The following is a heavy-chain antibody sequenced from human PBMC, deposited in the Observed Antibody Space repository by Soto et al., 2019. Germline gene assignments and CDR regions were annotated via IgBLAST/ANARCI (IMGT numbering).Heavy chain of an antibody. J-gene: IGHJ5*02. CDR1: VGTFNSYT. Sequence: SVEVCCKASVGTFNSYTISWVRQAPGQGLEWMGRIIPILGIANYAQKFQGRVTITADKSTSPAYMELSSLRSEDTAVYYCARAQCSSTSCQYPQYNWFDPWGQGTLVTVSS. V-gene: IGHV1-69*02. CDR3: ARAQCSSTSCQYPQYNWFDP. CDR2: IIPILGIA. D-gene: IGHD2-2*01.